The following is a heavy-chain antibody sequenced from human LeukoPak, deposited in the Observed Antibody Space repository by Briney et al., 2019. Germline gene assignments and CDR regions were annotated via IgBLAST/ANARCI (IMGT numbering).Heavy chain of an antibody. CDR2: INSDGSST. CDR3: ARDTWELPFHY. Sequence: WGSLRLSCAASGFTFSSYWMPWVRQAPGKGLVWVSRINSDGSSTSYAHYVKGRFTISRDHAKNTLYLQMNSLRAEDTAVYYCARDTWELPFHYWGQGTLVPVSS. J-gene: IGHJ4*02. V-gene: IGHV3-74*01. D-gene: IGHD1-26*01. CDR1: GFTFSSYW.